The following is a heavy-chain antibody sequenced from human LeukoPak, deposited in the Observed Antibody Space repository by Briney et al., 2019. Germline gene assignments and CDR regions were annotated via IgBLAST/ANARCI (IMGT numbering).Heavy chain of an antibody. D-gene: IGHD1-14*01. J-gene: IGHJ3*02. Sequence: LETLSLTCTVSGGSISSYYWSWIRQPPGKGLEWIGYIYYSGSTNYNPSLKSRVTISVDTSKNQFSLKLSSVTAADTAVYYCTTGPSPRMPFDIWGQGTMVTVSS. V-gene: IGHV4-59*01. CDR2: IYYSGST. CDR1: GGSISSYY. CDR3: TTGPSPRMPFDI.